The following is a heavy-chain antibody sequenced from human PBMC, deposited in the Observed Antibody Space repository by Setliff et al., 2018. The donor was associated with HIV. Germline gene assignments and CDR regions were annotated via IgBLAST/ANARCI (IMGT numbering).Heavy chain of an antibody. CDR3: ARVRLELRQYWFDS. Sequence: SETLSLTCTVSGYSISSGYYWGWIRQPPGKGLEWIGSIYHSGSTNYNPSLKRRVTISVDTSKNQFSLKLNSVTAADTAVYYCARVRLELRQYWFDSWGQGSPVTVSS. CDR1: GYSISSGYY. J-gene: IGHJ5*01. V-gene: IGHV4-38-2*02. CDR2: IYHSGST. D-gene: IGHD1-7*01.